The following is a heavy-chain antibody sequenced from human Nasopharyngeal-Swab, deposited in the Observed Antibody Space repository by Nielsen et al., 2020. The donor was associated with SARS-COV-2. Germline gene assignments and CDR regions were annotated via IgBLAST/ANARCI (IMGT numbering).Heavy chain of an antibody. J-gene: IGHJ4*02. CDR1: GFTFSNYW. D-gene: IGHD3-16*02. Sequence: GGSLRLSCAASGFTFSNYWMSWVRQAPGKGLEWVANIKQDGSEKYYVDSVKGRFTISRDNAKNSLYLQMNSLRAEDTAVYYCARHCDYVWGSYRPFDYWGQGTLVTVSS. CDR2: IKQDGSEK. V-gene: IGHV3-7*01. CDR3: ARHCDYVWGSYRPFDY.